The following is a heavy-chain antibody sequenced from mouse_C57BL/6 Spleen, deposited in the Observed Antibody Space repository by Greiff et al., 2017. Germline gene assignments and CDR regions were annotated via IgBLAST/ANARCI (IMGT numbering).Heavy chain of an antibody. J-gene: IGHJ4*01. V-gene: IGHV1-72*01. D-gene: IGHD2-4*01. CDR1: GYTFTSYW. CDR2: IDPNDGGT. Sequence: QVQLQQPGAELVKPGASVKLSCKASGYTFTSYWMHWVKQRPGKGLEWIGRIDPNDGGTKYNEKFKSKATLTVDKPSSTAYMQRLSLTSEDSAVYYYSRSEIYYDYSVAYYDSMDYWGQGTSVTVSS. CDR3: SRSEIYYDYSVAYYDSMDY.